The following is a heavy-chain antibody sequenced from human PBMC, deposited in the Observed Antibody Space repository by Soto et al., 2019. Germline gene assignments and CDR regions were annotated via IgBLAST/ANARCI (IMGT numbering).Heavy chain of an antibody. D-gene: IGHD6-19*01. CDR1: GGSISSYY. CDR2: IYYSGST. Sequence: SETLSLTCTVSGGSISSYYXSWIRQPPGKGLEWIGYIYYSGSTNYNPSLKSRVTISVDTSKNQFSLKLSSVTAADTAVYYCARDREQWLAYFDYWGQGTLVTVSS. V-gene: IGHV4-59*01. J-gene: IGHJ4*02. CDR3: ARDREQWLAYFDY.